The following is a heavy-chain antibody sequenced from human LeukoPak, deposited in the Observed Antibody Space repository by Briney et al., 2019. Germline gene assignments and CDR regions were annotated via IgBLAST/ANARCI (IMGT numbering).Heavy chain of an antibody. CDR2: IIPIFGTA. V-gene: IGHV1-69*13. CDR1: GYTFTSYY. Sequence: SVKVSCKASGYTFTSYYMHWVRQAPGQGLEWMGGIIPIFGTANYAQKFQGRVTITADESTSTAYMELSSLRSEDTAVYYCARDVSSGWYIGAFDIWGQGTMVTVSS. D-gene: IGHD6-19*01. J-gene: IGHJ3*02. CDR3: ARDVSSGWYIGAFDI.